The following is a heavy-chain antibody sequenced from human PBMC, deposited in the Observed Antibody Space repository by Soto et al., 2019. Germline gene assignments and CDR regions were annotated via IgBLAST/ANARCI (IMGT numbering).Heavy chain of an antibody. D-gene: IGHD3-16*01. CDR1: GFTFSSYA. CDR2: ISYDGSNK. CDR3: ARDYGRGLHDY. Sequence: QVQLVESGGGVVQPGRSLRLSCAASGFTFSSYAMHWVRQAPGKGLEWVAVISYDGSNKYYADSVKGRFTISRDNSKNTLYLQMNSLRAEDTAVYYCARDYGRGLHDYWGQGTLDTVSS. J-gene: IGHJ4*02. V-gene: IGHV3-30-3*01.